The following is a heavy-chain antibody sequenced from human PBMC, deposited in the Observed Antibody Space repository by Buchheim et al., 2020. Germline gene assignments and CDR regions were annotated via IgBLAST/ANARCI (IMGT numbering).Heavy chain of an antibody. V-gene: IGHV4-34*01. D-gene: IGHD4-17*01. J-gene: IGHJ6*02. CDR2: INHSGST. CDR1: GGSFSGYY. CDR3: ARTNGDYTLYYYYGMDV. Sequence: QVQLQQWGARLLKPSETLSLTCAVYGGSFSGYYWSWIRQPPGKGLEWIGEINHSGSTNYNPSLKSRVTISVDTSKNQFSLKLSSVTAADTAVYYCARTNGDYTLYYYYGMDVWGQGTT.